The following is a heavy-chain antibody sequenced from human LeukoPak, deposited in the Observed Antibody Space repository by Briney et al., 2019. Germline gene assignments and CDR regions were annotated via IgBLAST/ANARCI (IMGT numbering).Heavy chain of an antibody. CDR2: IYYSGST. CDR1: GGSISSYY. J-gene: IGHJ6*03. Sequence: PSETLSLTCTVSGGSISSYYWSWIRQPPGKGLEWIGYIYYSGSTNYNPSLKSRVTISVDTSKNQFSLKQSSVTAADTAVYYCARASGDLPSGGAYGSGSYYYYYYMDVWGKGTTVTVSS. CDR3: ARASGDLPSGGAYGSGSYYYYYYMDV. V-gene: IGHV4-59*01. D-gene: IGHD3-10*01.